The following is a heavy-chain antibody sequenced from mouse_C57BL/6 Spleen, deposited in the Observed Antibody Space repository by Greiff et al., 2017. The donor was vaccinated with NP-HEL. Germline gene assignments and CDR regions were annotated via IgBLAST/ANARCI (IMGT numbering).Heavy chain of an antibody. D-gene: IGHD2-1*01. CDR3: ARRGNFVGFDY. Sequence: VQLQQSGAELLKPGASVKLSCKATGYTFTCYWIEWVKQRPGHGLDWIGEMLPGSGSNNYNEKFKGKATFTADTSSNTAYMQRISLTTEDSAIYYCARRGNFVGFDYWGQGTTLTVSS. CDR1: GYTFTCYW. CDR2: MLPGSGSN. V-gene: IGHV1-9*01. J-gene: IGHJ2*01.